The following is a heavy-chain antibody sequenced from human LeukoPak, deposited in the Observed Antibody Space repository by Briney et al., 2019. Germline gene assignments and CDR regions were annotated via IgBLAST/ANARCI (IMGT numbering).Heavy chain of an antibody. J-gene: IGHJ5*02. CDR2: INHSGST. Sequence: KPSETLSLTCVVYGGSFSGYYWSWIRQPPGKGLEWIGEINHSGSTNYNPSLKSRVTISVDTSKNQFSLKLSSVTAADTAVYYCARGRKGGYCSGGSCPRTRFDPWGQGTLVTVSS. CDR3: ARGRKGGYCSGGSCPRTRFDP. CDR1: GGSFSGYY. V-gene: IGHV4-34*01. D-gene: IGHD2-15*01.